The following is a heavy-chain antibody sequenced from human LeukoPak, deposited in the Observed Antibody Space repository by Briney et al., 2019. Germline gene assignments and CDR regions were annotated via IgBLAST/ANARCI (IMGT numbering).Heavy chain of an antibody. D-gene: IGHD1-26*01. CDR1: GFTFSSTW. V-gene: IGHV3-74*01. Sequence: GGSLRLSCAASGFTFSSTWMHWFRQAPGKGLVWVSRIHSDGSSTIYADSVKGRFTISRDNSKNTLYLQMNSLRAEDTAVYYCAKDYEPLVGVHRWGDWFDPWGQGTLVTVSS. J-gene: IGHJ5*02. CDR2: IHSDGSST. CDR3: AKDYEPLVGVHRWGDWFDP.